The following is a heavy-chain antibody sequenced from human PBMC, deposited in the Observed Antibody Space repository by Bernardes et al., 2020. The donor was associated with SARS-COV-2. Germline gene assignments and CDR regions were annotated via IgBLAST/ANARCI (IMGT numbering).Heavy chain of an antibody. D-gene: IGHD3-3*01. CDR1: GYSFTGYY. CDR3: ARNAHDFWSGYYYNWFDP. Sequence: ASVKVSCKASGYSFTGYYIHWVRQAPGQGLEWMGWVNSVSGGTNYAPKFQGRVTMTRDTSISTAYMELSRLRSDDTAVFFCARNAHDFWSGYYYNWFDPWGQGTLVTVSS. J-gene: IGHJ5*02. CDR2: VNSVSGGT. V-gene: IGHV1-2*02.